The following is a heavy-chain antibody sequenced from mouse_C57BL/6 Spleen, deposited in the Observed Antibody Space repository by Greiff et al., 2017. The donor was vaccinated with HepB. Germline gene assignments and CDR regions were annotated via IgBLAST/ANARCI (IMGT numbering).Heavy chain of an antibody. CDR1: GYTFTDYN. J-gene: IGHJ2*01. CDR2: INPNNGGT. V-gene: IGHV1-18*01. Sequence: EVKLMESGPELVKPGASVKIPCKASGYTFTDYNMDWVKQSHGKSLEWIGDINPNNGGTSYNQKFKGKATLTVDKSSSTAYMELRSLTSEDTAVYYCARLGRDYFDYWGQGTTLTVSS. CDR3: ARLGRDYFDY. D-gene: IGHD4-1*01.